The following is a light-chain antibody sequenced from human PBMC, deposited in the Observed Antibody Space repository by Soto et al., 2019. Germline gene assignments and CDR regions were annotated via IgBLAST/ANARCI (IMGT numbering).Light chain of an antibody. Sequence: EIVMTQSPATLSVSPGERATLSCRASQSVSSNLAWYQQKPGQAPRLLIYGASTRATGIPARFSGSGSWTEFTLTISILQSEDFAVYYCQQYNNWPRTFGQGTKVDIK. CDR3: QQYNNWPRT. CDR2: GAS. J-gene: IGKJ1*01. CDR1: QSVSSN. V-gene: IGKV3-15*01.